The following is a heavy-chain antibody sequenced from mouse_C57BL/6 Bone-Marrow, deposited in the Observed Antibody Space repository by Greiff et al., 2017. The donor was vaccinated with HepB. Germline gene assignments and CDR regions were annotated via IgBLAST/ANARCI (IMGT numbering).Heavy chain of an antibody. Sequence: QVHVKQSGAELVRPGTSVKVSCKASGYAFTNYLIEWVKQRPGQGLEWIGVINPGSGGTNYNEKFKGKATLTADKSSSTAYMQLSSLTSEDSAVYFCARYYYGIYWYFDVWGTGTTVTVSS. CDR2: INPGSGGT. CDR3: ARYYYGIYWYFDV. J-gene: IGHJ1*03. V-gene: IGHV1-54*01. D-gene: IGHD1-1*01. CDR1: GYAFTNYL.